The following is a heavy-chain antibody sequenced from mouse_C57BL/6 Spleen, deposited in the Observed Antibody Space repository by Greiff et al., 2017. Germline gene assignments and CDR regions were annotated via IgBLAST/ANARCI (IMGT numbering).Heavy chain of an antibody. CDR2: IRNKANNHAT. Sequence: EVKLMESGGGLVQPGGSLKLSCAASGFTFRDAWMDWVRQSPEKGLEWVAEIRNKANNHATYYAESVKGRFTISRDDSKSSVYLQMNSLRAEDTGIYYCTRSTTVVAWYYFDYWGQGTTLTVSS. D-gene: IGHD1-1*01. V-gene: IGHV6-6*01. CDR3: TRSTTVVAWYYFDY. CDR1: GFTFRDAW. J-gene: IGHJ2*01.